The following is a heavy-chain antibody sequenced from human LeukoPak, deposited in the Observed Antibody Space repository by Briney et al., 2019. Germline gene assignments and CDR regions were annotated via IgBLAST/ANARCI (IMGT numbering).Heavy chain of an antibody. CDR1: GHTFTAGY. CDR2: GSPNSGGT. J-gene: IGHJ4*02. CDR3: ARRIHNSGYYET. D-gene: IGHD3-22*01. Sequence: ASLKVSCKASGHTFTAGYIHWVRHAHGQGLGLKWWGSPNSGGTNYAQTFQERGTMTREASIKTGYMELRRLTSDDTAVYYCARRIHNSGYYETWGQGTLVTVSS. V-gene: IGHV1-2*02.